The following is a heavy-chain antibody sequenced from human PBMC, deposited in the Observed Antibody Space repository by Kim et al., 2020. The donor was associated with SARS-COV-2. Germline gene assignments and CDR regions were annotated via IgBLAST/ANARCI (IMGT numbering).Heavy chain of an antibody. D-gene: IGHD2-15*01. J-gene: IGHJ4*02. CDR1: GFTFGSYG. Sequence: GGSLRLSCAASGFTFGSYGMHWVRQAPGKGLEWVAVISYDGSRKYYADSVKGRFTISRDNSKNTLYLQMNSLRAEDTAVYYCARDRGGLGCSGDSCYYFDYWGQGPLVPVSP. CDR3: ARDRGGLGCSGDSCYYFDY. V-gene: IGHV3-33*05. CDR2: ISYDGSRK.